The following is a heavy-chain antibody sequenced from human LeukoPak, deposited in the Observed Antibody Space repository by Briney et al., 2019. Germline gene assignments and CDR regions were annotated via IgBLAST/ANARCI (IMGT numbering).Heavy chain of an antibody. Sequence: GGSLRLSSAVSGFTVSDAWLSWVRQTPGKGLEWVGRIRSRSNGGTVDYAAPVKGRFSISRDDSKNTLILQMNRLRSEDTAFYYCTTDPYCGDGCYQDYWGQGTLVTVSS. CDR1: GFTVSDAW. CDR3: TTDPYCGDGCYQDY. V-gene: IGHV3-15*01. J-gene: IGHJ4*02. CDR2: IRSRSNGGTV. D-gene: IGHD2-21*02.